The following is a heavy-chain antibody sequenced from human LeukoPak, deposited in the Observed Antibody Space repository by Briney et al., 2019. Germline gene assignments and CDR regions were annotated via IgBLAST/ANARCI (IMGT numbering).Heavy chain of an antibody. CDR2: IYYSGST. Sequence: PSETLSLTCTVSGGSISSYYWSCIRQPPGKGLEWIGYIYYSGSTNYNPSLKSRVTISVDTSKNQFSLKLTSVTAADTAVYYCARGVVAARFWFDPWGQGTLVTASS. V-gene: IGHV4-59*01. D-gene: IGHD2-15*01. J-gene: IGHJ5*02. CDR3: ARGVVAARFWFDP. CDR1: GGSISSYY.